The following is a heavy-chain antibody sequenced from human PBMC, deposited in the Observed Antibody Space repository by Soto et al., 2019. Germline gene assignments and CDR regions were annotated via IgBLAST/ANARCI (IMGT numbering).Heavy chain of an antibody. CDR3: ARDGGYSSGCLGGCWFDP. CDR1: GFTFSSYS. Sequence: GGSLRLSCAASGFTFSSYSMNWVRQAPGKGLEWVSSISSSSSYIYYADSVKGRFTISRDNAKNSLYLQMNSLRAEDTAVYYCARDGGYSSGCLGGCWFDPWGQGTLVTVSS. D-gene: IGHD6-19*01. CDR2: ISSSSSYI. V-gene: IGHV3-21*01. J-gene: IGHJ5*02.